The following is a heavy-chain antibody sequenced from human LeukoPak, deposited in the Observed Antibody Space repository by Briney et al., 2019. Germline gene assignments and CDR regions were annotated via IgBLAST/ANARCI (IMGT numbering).Heavy chain of an antibody. CDR2: IYYSGST. V-gene: IGHV4-39*07. J-gene: IGHJ4*02. D-gene: IGHD2-2*01. Sequence: SETLSLTCTVSGGSISSSSYYWGWIRQPPGKGLEWIGSIYYSGSTYYNPSLKSRVTISVDTSKNQFSLKLSSVTAADTAVYSWARVGTLPADIGLGGGGFDYWGQGTLVTVSS. CDR1: GGSISSSSYY. CDR3: ARVGTLPADIGLGGGGFDY.